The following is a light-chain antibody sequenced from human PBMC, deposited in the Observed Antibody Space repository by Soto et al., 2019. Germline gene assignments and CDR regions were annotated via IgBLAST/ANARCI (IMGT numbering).Light chain of an antibody. Sequence: AIRMTQSPSSLSASPGDRVTITCRASQGISSYLAWCQQKPGKAPKLLIYAASTLQSGVPSRFSGSGSGTDFTLTISCLQSEDFATYYCQQYYSYPITFGQGTRLEIK. J-gene: IGKJ5*01. CDR2: AAS. CDR3: QQYYSYPIT. CDR1: QGISSY. V-gene: IGKV1-8*01.